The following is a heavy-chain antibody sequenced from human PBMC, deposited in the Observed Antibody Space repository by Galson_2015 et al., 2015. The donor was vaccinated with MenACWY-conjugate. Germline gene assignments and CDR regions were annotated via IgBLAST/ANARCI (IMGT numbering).Heavy chain of an antibody. V-gene: IGHV3-66*01. Sequence: SLSLSCAASGFTVSSNYMSWVRQAPGKGLEWVSVIYSGGSTYYADSVKGRFTISRDNSKNTLYLQMNSLRAEDTAVYYCARGGALRTSYSSSWYFDYWGQGTLVTVSS. CDR1: GFTVSSNY. J-gene: IGHJ4*02. CDR3: ARGGALRTSYSSSWYFDY. CDR2: IYSGGST. D-gene: IGHD6-13*01.